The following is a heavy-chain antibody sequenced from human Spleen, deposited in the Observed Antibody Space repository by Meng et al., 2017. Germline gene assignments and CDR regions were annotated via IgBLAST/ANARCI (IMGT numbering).Heavy chain of an antibody. CDR3: ARDAYYGDYEINWFDP. J-gene: IGHJ5*02. CDR2: INPSGGRT. CDR1: GYTFTRYY. V-gene: IGHV1-46*01. Sequence: EQLVQPGAEVKKPGASVKVSCKASGYTFTRYYMHWVRQAPGQGLEWIGIINPSGGRTTYAQKFQGRVTVTRDTSASTVYMELRSLTSEDTAVYYCARDAYYGDYEINWFDPWGQGTLVTVSS. D-gene: IGHD4-17*01.